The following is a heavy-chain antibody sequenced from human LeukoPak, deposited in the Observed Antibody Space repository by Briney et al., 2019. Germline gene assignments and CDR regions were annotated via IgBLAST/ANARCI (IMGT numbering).Heavy chain of an antibody. CDR2: INPNSGGT. D-gene: IGHD3-22*01. CDR3: ARVGTLDSSGYSERNFDY. CDR1: GYTFTGYY. V-gene: IGHV1-2*02. Sequence: ASVKVSCKASGYTFTGYYMHWVRQAPGQGLEWMGWINPNSGGTNYAQKFQCRVTMTRDTSISTAYMELSRLRSDDTAVYYCARVGTLDSSGYSERNFDYWGQGTLVTVSS. J-gene: IGHJ4*02.